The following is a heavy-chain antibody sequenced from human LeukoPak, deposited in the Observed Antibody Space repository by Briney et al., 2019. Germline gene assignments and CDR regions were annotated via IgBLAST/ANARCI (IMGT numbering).Heavy chain of an antibody. CDR2: ISGSGGST. CDR3: AKADYYDSSGYYGGVFDY. Sequence: GETLRLSCAASGFTFSSYGMSWVRQAPGKGLEWVSAISGSGGSTYYADSVKGRFTISRDNSKNTLYLQMNSLRAEDTAVYYCAKADYYDSSGYYGGVFDYWGQGTLVTVSS. V-gene: IGHV3-23*01. J-gene: IGHJ4*02. CDR1: GFTFSSYG. D-gene: IGHD3-22*01.